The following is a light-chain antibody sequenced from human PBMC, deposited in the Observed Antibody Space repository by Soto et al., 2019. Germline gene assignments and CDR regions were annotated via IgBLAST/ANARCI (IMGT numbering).Light chain of an antibody. CDR2: DVS. J-gene: IGLJ1*01. CDR1: SSDVGSYSF. V-gene: IGLV2-11*01. Sequence: QSVLTQPRSVSGSPGQSVTISCTGTSSDVGSYSFVSWYQQHPGKAPKLMIYDVSKRPSGVPDRFSGSKSGNTASLTISGLQAEDEADYSCCSYAGSYTRYVFGTGTKLTVL. CDR3: CSYAGSYTRYV.